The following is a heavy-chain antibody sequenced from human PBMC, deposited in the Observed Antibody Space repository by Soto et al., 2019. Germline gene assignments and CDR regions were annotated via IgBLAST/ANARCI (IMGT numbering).Heavy chain of an antibody. CDR1: GYTFTSYA. V-gene: IGHV1-3*01. CDR2: INAGNGNT. CDR3: ARASTGPGMDV. D-gene: IGHD1-1*01. Sequence: ASVKVSCKASGYTFTSYAMHWVRQAPGQRLEWMGWINAGNGNTKYSQKFQGRVTITRDTSISTAYMELSRLRSDDTAVYYCARASTGPGMDVWGQGTTVTVSS. J-gene: IGHJ6*02.